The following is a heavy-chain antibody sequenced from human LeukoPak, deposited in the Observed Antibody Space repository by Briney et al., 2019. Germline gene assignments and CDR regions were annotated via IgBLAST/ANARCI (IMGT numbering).Heavy chain of an antibody. J-gene: IGHJ6*02. Sequence: GRSLRLSCAASGFTFSSYAMHWVRQAPGKGLEWVAVISYDGSNKYYADSVKGRFTISRDNSKNTLYLQMNSLRAEGTAVYYCARDQNDSSGYYSLYYYYYGMDVWGQGTTVTVSS. D-gene: IGHD3-22*01. V-gene: IGHV3-30-3*01. CDR3: ARDQNDSSGYYSLYYYYYGMDV. CDR1: GFTFSSYA. CDR2: ISYDGSNK.